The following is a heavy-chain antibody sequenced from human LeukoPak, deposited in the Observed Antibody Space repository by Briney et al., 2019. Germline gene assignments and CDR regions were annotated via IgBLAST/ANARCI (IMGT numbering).Heavy chain of an antibody. CDR2: IYYSGST. CDR3: ARVRPRGYSGYDLDY. D-gene: IGHD5-12*01. V-gene: IGHV4-59*01. Sequence: PSETLSLTCTVSGGSISSYYWSWIPQPPGEGLEWSGYIYYSGSTNYNPPLKSRVTISVDTSKNQFSLKLSSVTAADTAVYYCARVRPRGYSGYDLDYWGQGTLVTVSS. J-gene: IGHJ4*02. CDR1: GGSISSYY.